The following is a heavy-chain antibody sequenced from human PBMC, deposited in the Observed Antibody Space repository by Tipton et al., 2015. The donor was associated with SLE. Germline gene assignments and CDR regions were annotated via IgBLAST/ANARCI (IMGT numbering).Heavy chain of an antibody. D-gene: IGHD5-12*01. J-gene: IGHJ4*02. CDR1: GFTVRNNY. Sequence: SLRLSCAVSGFTVRNNYMSWVRQAPGKGLEWVAVISTDGSNKYYTDSVKGRFTISRDNAMNTLYLQMNSLRDEDTAVYYCARVDYPREMSSFDYWGQGSLVIVSS. V-gene: IGHV3-30*07. CDR3: ARVDYPREMSSFDY. CDR2: ISTDGSNK.